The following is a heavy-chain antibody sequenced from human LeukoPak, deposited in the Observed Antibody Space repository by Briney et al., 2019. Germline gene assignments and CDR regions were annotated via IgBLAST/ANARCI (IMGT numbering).Heavy chain of an antibody. J-gene: IGHJ4*02. CDR2: ISSSGSTI. CDR1: GFTFSSYE. V-gene: IGHV3-48*03. CDR3: ARASAVATSPFDY. D-gene: IGHD5-12*01. Sequence: GGSLRLSCAASGFTFSSYEMNWVRQAPGKGLEWVSYISSSGSTIYYAGSVKGRFTISRDNAKNSLYLQMNSLRAEDTAVYYCARASAVATSPFDYWGQGTLVTVSS.